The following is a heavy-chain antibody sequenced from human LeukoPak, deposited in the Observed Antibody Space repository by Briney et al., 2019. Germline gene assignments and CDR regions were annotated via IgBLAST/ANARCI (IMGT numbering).Heavy chain of an antibody. V-gene: IGHV4-34*01. J-gene: IGHJ6*03. CDR3: ARVTRITIFGVVINYYYYYYMDV. Sequence: SETLSLTCAVYGGSFSGYYWSWIRQPPGKGLEWIGEISHSGSTNYNPSLKSRVTISVDTSKNQFSLKLSSVTAADTAVYYCARVTRITIFGVVINYYYYYYMDVWGKGTTVTVSS. CDR2: ISHSGST. CDR1: GGSFSGYY. D-gene: IGHD3-3*01.